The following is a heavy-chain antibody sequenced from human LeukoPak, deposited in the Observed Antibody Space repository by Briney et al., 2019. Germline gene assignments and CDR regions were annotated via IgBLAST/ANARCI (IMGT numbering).Heavy chain of an antibody. V-gene: IGHV5-51*01. J-gene: IGHJ4*02. D-gene: IGHD6-25*01. CDR2: IYPADSDI. Sequence: GASLKISCKGSGYRFTSYWIGWVRQIPGKGLEWMAIIYPADSDIRYSPSFRGQVTISADKSISTAYLQWSSLKASDTAMYYCARSLTAAAGDYWGQGTLVTVSS. CDR1: GYRFTSYW. CDR3: ARSLTAAAGDY.